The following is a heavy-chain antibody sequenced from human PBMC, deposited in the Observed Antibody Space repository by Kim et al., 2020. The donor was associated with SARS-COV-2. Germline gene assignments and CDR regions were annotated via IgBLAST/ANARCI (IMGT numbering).Heavy chain of an antibody. V-gene: IGHV5-10-1*01. J-gene: IGHJ4*02. CDR3: ARSYSSGPKDFDY. D-gene: IGHD6-19*01. Sequence: SPSFQGHVTISADKSISTAYLQWSSLKASDTAMYYCARSYSSGPKDFDYWGQGTLVTVSS.